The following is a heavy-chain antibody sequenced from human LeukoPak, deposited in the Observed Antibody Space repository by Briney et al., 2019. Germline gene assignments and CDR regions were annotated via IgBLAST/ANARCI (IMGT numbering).Heavy chain of an antibody. CDR3: ALVIYSSSWSYYFDY. D-gene: IGHD6-13*01. CDR2: INHSGST. V-gene: IGHV4-34*01. Sequence: PSETLSLTCAVYGGSFSGYYWSWIRQPPGKGLEWIGEINHSGSTNYNPSLKSRVTISVDTSKNQFSLKLSSVTAADTAVYYCALVIYSSSWSYYFDYWGQGTLVTVSS. CDR1: GGSFSGYY. J-gene: IGHJ4*02.